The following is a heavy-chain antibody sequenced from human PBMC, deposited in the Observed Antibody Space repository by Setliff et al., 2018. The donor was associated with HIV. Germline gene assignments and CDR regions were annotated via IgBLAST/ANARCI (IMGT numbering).Heavy chain of an antibody. CDR2: IYYSGST. V-gene: IGHV4-31*03. CDR3: ARTAPMLRGTIIRWDY. D-gene: IGHD3-10*01. J-gene: IGHJ4*02. Sequence: SETLSLTCTVSGGSITYGGHYWSWIRQHPGKGLELIVYIYYSGSTYYNPSLKSRLTISVDTSKNEFSLKLRSVTAADTAVYYCARTAPMLRGTIIRWDYWGQGTLVTVSS. CDR1: GGSITYGGHY.